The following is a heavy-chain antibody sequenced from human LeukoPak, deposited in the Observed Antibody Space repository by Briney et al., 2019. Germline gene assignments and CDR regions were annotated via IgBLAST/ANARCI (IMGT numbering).Heavy chain of an antibody. Sequence: GSLRLSCAASGFTFSSYAMHWVRQAPGKGLEWVAVISYDGSNKYYADSVKGRFTISRDNSKNTLYLQMNSLRAEDTAVYYCAREFVSDDYYYYGMDVWGKGTTVTVSS. J-gene: IGHJ6*04. V-gene: IGHV3-30*04. CDR2: ISYDGSNK. CDR1: GFTFSSYA. D-gene: IGHD3-3*01. CDR3: AREFVSDDYYYYGMDV.